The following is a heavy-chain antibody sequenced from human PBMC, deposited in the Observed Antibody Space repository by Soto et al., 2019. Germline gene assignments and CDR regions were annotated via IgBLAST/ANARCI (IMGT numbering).Heavy chain of an antibody. CDR3: ARDHPPNYYDSSGYPLPPGAFGI. V-gene: IGHV3-48*01. CDR2: ISSSSSTI. CDR1: GFTFSSYS. J-gene: IGHJ3*02. Sequence: PGGSLRLSCAASGFTFSSYSMNWVRQAPGKGLEWVSYISSSSSTIYYADSVKGRFTISRDNAKNSLYLQMNSLRAEDTAVYYCARDHPPNYYDSSGYPLPPGAFGIWGQGTMVTVSS. D-gene: IGHD3-22*01.